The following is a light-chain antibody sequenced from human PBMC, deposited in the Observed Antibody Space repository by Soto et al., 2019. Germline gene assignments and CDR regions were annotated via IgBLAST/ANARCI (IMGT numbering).Light chain of an antibody. CDR2: TTS. CDR1: QTVGSN. V-gene: IGKV3-15*01. Sequence: EIVMTQSPATLSVSPGERITISCRASQTVGSNLARYQQKPGQAPRLLIYTTSSRATGVPAKFSGSGSGTEFTLTIDSLQSEDFVLYYCQQYNSWPRTFGQGTKVDIK. J-gene: IGKJ1*01. CDR3: QQYNSWPRT.